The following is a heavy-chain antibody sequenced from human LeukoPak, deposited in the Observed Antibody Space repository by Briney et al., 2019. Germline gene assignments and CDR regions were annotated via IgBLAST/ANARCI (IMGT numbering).Heavy chain of an antibody. CDR2: ISGDGGST. V-gene: IGHV3-43*02. Sequence: PGGSLRLSCAASGFTFDDYAMHWVRQAPGKGLEWVSLISGDGGSTYYADSVKGRFTISRDNSKNSLYLQMNSLRTEDTALYYCAKDIGGSGSYYIYYYYGMDVWGQGTTVTVSS. J-gene: IGHJ6*02. CDR3: AKDIGGSGSYYIYYYYGMDV. D-gene: IGHD3-10*01. CDR1: GFTFDDYA.